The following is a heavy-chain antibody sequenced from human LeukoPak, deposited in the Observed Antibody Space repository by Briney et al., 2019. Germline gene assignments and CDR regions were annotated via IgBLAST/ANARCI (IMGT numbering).Heavy chain of an antibody. Sequence: TGGSLRLSCAASGFTFSSYWMLWVRQAPGKGLVWVSRINSDRSSTSYADSVKGRFTISRDNAKNTLYLQMNSLRAEDTAVYYCARRRGIVVSAFDIWGQGTMVTVSS. CDR1: GFTFSSYW. V-gene: IGHV3-74*01. D-gene: IGHD3-22*01. J-gene: IGHJ3*02. CDR3: ARRRGIVVSAFDI. CDR2: INSDRSST.